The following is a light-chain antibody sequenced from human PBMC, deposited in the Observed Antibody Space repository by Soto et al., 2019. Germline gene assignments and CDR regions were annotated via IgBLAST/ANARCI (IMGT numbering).Light chain of an antibody. CDR3: QRYGISPA. CDR1: QSVSSSY. J-gene: IGKJ4*01. V-gene: IGKV3-20*01. Sequence: IVLTQSPGTLSLSPGERATLACRASQSVSSSYLAWYQQKPGQAPRHLVSGASSRDTGIPVRFRGSGSGNDFALTSSGLEPDDCAVSYWQRYGISPAFGGGTKVQIK. CDR2: GAS.